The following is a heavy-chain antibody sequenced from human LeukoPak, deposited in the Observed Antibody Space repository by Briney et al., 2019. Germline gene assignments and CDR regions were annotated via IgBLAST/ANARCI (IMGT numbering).Heavy chain of an antibody. D-gene: IGHD3-9*01. V-gene: IGHV3-74*01. CDR3: ARGPPNQLRYFDWLPPPT. J-gene: IGHJ4*02. CDR2: INRDGSSI. CDR1: GFTFSSYW. Sequence: PGGSLRLSCAASGFTFSSYWMHWVRQAPGKGLVWFSRINRDGSSIDYADSVKGRFTISRDNAKNTLYLQMNSLRAEDTAVYYCARGPPNQLRYFDWLPPPTWGQGTLVTVSS.